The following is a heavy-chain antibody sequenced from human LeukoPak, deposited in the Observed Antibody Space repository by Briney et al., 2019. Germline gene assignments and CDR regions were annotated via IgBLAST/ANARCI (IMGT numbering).Heavy chain of an antibody. CDR1: GFTFSSYS. Sequence: GGSLRLSCAASGFTFSSYSMNWVRQAPGKGLEWVSSISSSSSYIYYADSVKGRLTISRDNAKNSLYLQMNSLRAEDTAVYYCARARIGYCSGGSCYEYYFDYWGQGTLVTVSS. J-gene: IGHJ4*02. V-gene: IGHV3-21*01. CDR2: ISSSSSYI. CDR3: ARARIGYCSGGSCYEYYFDY. D-gene: IGHD2-15*01.